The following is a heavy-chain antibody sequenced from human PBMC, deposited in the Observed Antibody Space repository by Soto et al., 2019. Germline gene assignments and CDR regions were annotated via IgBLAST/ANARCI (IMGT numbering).Heavy chain of an antibody. D-gene: IGHD2-2*01. CDR1: GGSISSGDYY. V-gene: IGHV4-30-4*01. CDR3: ARGKVPAALDV. Sequence: QVQLQESGPGLVKPSQTLSLTCTVSGGSISSGDYYWSWIRQPPGKGLEWIGYIYYSGSTYYNPSLRSRLTISVDTSKNQCSLKLSSVTAADTAVYYCARGKVPAALDVWGQGTTVTVSS. CDR2: IYYSGST. J-gene: IGHJ6*02.